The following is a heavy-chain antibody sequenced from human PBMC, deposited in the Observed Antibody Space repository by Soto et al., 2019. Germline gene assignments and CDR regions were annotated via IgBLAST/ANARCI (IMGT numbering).Heavy chain of an antibody. CDR2: ISSISSYI. CDR1: GFTFRSYS. Sequence: EVQLVESGGGLVKPGGSLRLSCAASGFTFRSYSMNWVRQAPGKGLEWVSSISSISSYIYYADSVKGRFTISRDNAKNSLYLQMNSLRAEDTALYYCARDGLSGSGWYGNGADDYLGQGTLVTGSS. CDR3: ARDGLSGSGWYGNGADDY. D-gene: IGHD6-19*01. J-gene: IGHJ4*02. V-gene: IGHV3-21*01.